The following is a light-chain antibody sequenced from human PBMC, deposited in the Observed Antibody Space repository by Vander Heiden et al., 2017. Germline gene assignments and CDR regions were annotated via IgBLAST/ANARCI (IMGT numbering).Light chain of an antibody. CDR2: KVS. CDR3: MQGTHWPHT. Sequence: VITHSPLSLPVTLGQPASITSSTTQSRVSSDGDTNLQGFQQRPGQSPRRLIYKVSIRDSGVPDRFSASGSGNDFTLKISRVEAEDVGVYYCMQGTHWPHTFGQGTKLEIK. V-gene: IGKV2-30*01. J-gene: IGKJ2*01. CDR1: QSRVSSDGDTN.